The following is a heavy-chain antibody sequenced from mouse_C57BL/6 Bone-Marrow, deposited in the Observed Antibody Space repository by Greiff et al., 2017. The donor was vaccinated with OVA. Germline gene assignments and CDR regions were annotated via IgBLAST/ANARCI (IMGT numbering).Heavy chain of an antibody. CDR3: ARYYDYGYAMDY. D-gene: IGHD2-4*01. CDR2: IDPSDSYT. J-gene: IGHJ4*01. CDR1: GYTFTSYW. Sequence: QVQLQQPGAELVMPGASVKLSCTASGYTFTSYWMPWVQQRPGQGLEWIGEIDPSDSYTNYNQKFKGKSTLTVDKSSSTAYMQLSSLTSEDSAVYYCARYYDYGYAMDYWGQGTAVTVSS. V-gene: IGHV1-69*01.